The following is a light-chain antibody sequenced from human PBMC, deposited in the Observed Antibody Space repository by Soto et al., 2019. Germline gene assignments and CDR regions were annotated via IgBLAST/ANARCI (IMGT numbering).Light chain of an antibody. V-gene: IGKV3-11*01. J-gene: IGKJ5*01. CDR3: QQRSYWPIP. CDR2: DAS. CDR1: HNVSSY. Sequence: EIVLTQSPATLSLSPGERATLSCRASHNVSSYLAWYQQKPGQAPGLLIYDASNRAAGIPARFSGSGSGTDFTLPISSLEPEDFAVYYCQQRSYWPIPFGQGTRLEIK.